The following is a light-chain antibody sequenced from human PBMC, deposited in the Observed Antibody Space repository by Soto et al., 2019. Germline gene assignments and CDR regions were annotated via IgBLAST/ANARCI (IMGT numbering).Light chain of an antibody. V-gene: IGKV3-20*01. CDR3: QEYGSSRT. CDR1: QSVSSSY. CDR2: GAS. J-gene: IGKJ5*01. Sequence: VLTQSPGTLSLSPGERATLSCRASQSVSSSYLAWYQQKPGQAPRLLIYGASSRATGIPDRFSGGGSGADFTLTISRLEPEDFAVYYCQEYGSSRTFGQGTRLEIK.